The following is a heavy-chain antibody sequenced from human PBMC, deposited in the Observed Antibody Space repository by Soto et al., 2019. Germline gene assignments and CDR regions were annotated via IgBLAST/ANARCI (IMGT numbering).Heavy chain of an antibody. CDR3: ARHPPTTLYDSSGYYTYYFDY. J-gene: IGHJ4*02. V-gene: IGHV5-51*01. CDR2: IYPGNSDT. D-gene: IGHD3-22*01. CDR1: GYSFTRNW. Sequence: EVQLVQSGAEVKKPGESLKISCKGSGYSFTRNWIGWVRQMPGKGPEWMGIIYPGNSDTRYNPSFQGQVTISVDTSISPAYLQWNGLKASDTAMYYCARHPPTTLYDSSGYYTYYFDYWGQGTLVTVSS.